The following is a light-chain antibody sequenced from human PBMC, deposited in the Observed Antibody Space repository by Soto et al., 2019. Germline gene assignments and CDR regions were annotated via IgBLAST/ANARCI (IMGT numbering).Light chain of an antibody. CDR2: DAS. CDR1: QSGRSS. CDR3: QQYANWPAT. Sequence: IVLTQSPATLSVSPGERATLSCWASQSGRSSLAWYQQRPGQAPRLLIFDASTRAAGISARFSGGGSGTDFTLTVSGLQSEDVAVYYCQQYANWPATFGQGTTVEVK. J-gene: IGKJ1*01. V-gene: IGKV3-15*01.